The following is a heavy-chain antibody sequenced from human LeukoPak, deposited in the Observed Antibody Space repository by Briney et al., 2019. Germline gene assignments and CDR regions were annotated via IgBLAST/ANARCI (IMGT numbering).Heavy chain of an antibody. CDR1: GFTFSNAW. Sequence: GGSLRLSCAASGFTFSNAWMSWVRQAPGKGLEWVGRIKSKTDGGTTDYAAPVRGRFTISRDDSKSTLYLQMNSLKTEDTAVYYCTTVSSEVRDFDYWGQGTLVTVSS. V-gene: IGHV3-15*01. J-gene: IGHJ4*02. CDR2: IKSKTDGGTT. CDR3: TTVSSEVRDFDY.